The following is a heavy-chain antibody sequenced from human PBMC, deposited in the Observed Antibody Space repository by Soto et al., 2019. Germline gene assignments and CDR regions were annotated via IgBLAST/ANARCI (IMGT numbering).Heavy chain of an antibody. V-gene: IGHV4-34*01. Sequence: PSETLSLTCAVYGGSFSGYYCSWIRQPPGKGLEWIGEINHSGSTNYNPSLKSRVTISVDTSKNQFSLKLSSVTAAGTAVYYCARGLNSHSSGWYGTDYWGQGTLVTVSS. CDR1: GGSFSGYY. CDR3: ARGLNSHSSGWYGTDY. D-gene: IGHD6-19*01. CDR2: INHSGST. J-gene: IGHJ4*02.